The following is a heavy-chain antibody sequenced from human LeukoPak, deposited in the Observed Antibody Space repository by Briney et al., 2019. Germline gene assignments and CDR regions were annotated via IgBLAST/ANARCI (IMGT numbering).Heavy chain of an antibody. J-gene: IGHJ4*02. CDR1: GGSINNYY. CDR3: ARGGGYSSSWSY. Sequence: PSETLSLTCTVSGGSINNYYWSWIRQPPGKGLEWIGYIYYSGSTSYNPSLKSRVTISVDTSKSQFSLKLSSVTTADTAVYYCARGGGYSSSWSYWGQGTLVTVSS. D-gene: IGHD6-13*01. V-gene: IGHV4-59*01. CDR2: IYYSGST.